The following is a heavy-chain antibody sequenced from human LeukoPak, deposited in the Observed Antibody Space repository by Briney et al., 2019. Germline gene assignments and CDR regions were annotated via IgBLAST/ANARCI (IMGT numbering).Heavy chain of an antibody. CDR2: IYYSGST. V-gene: IGHV4-31*03. D-gene: IGHD2-2*02. CDR3: ARTLGYCSSTSCYTDYFDY. CDR1: GGSISSGGYY. Sequence: PSETLSLTCTVSGGSISSGGYYWSWIRQHPGKGLEWTGYIYYSGSTYYNPSLKSRVTISVDTSKNQFSLKLSSVTAADTAVYYCARTLGYCSSTSCYTDYFDYWGQGTLVTVSS. J-gene: IGHJ4*02.